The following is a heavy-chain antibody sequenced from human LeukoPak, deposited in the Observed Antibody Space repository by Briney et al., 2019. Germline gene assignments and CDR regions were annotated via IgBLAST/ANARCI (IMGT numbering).Heavy chain of an antibody. D-gene: IGHD3-10*01. Sequence: GGSLRLSCAASGFTFSSYAMSWVRQAPGKGLEWVSAISGSGGSTYYADSVKGRFTIPRDNSKNTLYLQMNSLRAEDTAVYYCARVSGGGWFDPWGQGTLVTVSS. CDR3: ARVSGGGWFDP. CDR2: ISGSGGST. J-gene: IGHJ5*02. CDR1: GFTFSSYA. V-gene: IGHV3-23*01.